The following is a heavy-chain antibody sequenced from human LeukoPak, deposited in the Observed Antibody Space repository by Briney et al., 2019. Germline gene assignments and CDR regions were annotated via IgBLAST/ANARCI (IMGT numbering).Heavy chain of an antibody. V-gene: IGHV4-39*07. CDR1: GGSISSSSYY. Sequence: PSETLSLTCTVSGGSISSSSYYWGWIRQPPGKGLEWIGSIYYSGSTYYNPSLKSRVTISVDTSKNQFSLKLNSVSAADTAVYYCALRGATDAFDIWGQGTMVTVSS. J-gene: IGHJ3*02. CDR3: ALRGATDAFDI. CDR2: IYYSGST. D-gene: IGHD3-16*01.